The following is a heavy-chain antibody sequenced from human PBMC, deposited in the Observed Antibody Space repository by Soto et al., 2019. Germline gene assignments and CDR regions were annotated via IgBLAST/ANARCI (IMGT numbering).Heavy chain of an antibody. Sequence: GWSLRLSCAASGFTFSSYSMNWVRQAPGKGLEWVSSISSSSSYIYYADSVKGRFTISRDNAKNSLYLQMNSLRAEDTAVYYCARDQYSDFWSGYSPYYYYYGMDVWGQGTKVSVSS. CDR2: ISSSSSYI. CDR3: ARDQYSDFWSGYSPYYYYYGMDV. D-gene: IGHD3-3*01. V-gene: IGHV3-21*01. CDR1: GFTFSSYS. J-gene: IGHJ6*02.